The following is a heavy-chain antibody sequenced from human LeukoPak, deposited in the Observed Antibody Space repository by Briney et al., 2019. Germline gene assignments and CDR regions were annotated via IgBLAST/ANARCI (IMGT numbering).Heavy chain of an antibody. CDR1: GYSFRIYW. D-gene: IGHD2-15*01. CDR2: IYPGDSDT. J-gene: IGHJ6*03. CDR3: ARSPGGYCSGSSCHGSYYYYMDV. V-gene: IGHV5-51*01. Sequence: LGESLKISCKGSGYSFRIYWMAWVRQIPGKGREWMGIIYPGDSDTRYSLSSQAHVTISGDKSLSTAYLPGRSLKASDTTLLYCARSPGGYCSGSSCHGSYYYYMDVWGKGTTVTVSS.